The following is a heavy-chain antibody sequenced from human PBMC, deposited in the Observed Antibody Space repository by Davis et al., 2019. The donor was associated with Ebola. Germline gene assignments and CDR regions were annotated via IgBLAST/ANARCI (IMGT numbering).Heavy chain of an antibody. Sequence: GESLKISCAASGFTFSSYWMHWVRQVPGTGLVWVSRINRDGSSTNYADSVKGRFTISRDNSKNTLYLQMNSLRAEDTAVYYCARDRIAARLDGMDVWGQGTTVTVSS. V-gene: IGHV3-74*01. CDR3: ARDRIAARLDGMDV. D-gene: IGHD6-6*01. CDR2: INRDGSST. CDR1: GFTFSSYW. J-gene: IGHJ6*02.